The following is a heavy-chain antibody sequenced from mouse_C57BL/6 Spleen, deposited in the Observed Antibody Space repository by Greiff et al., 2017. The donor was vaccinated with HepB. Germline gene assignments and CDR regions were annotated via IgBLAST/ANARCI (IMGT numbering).Heavy chain of an antibody. CDR3: ARAESNYDAMDY. CDR2: IYPGDGDT. Sequence: ESGAELVKPGASVKISCKASGYAFSSYWMNWVKQRPGKGLEWIGQIYPGDGDTNYNGKFKGKATLTADKSSSTAYMQLSSLTSEDSAVYFCARAESNYDAMDYWGQGTSVTVSS. CDR1: GYAFSSYW. D-gene: IGHD2-5*01. J-gene: IGHJ4*01. V-gene: IGHV1-80*01.